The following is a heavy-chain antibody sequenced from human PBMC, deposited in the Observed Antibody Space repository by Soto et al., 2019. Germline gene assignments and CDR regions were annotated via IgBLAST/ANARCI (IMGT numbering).Heavy chain of an antibody. D-gene: IGHD5-12*01. CDR1: GFTLSSYA. Sequence: GGSLRLSCAASGFTLSSYAMSWVRQAPGKGLEWVSAISGSGGSTYYADSVKGRFTISRDNSKNTLYLQMNSLRAEDTAVYYCAKESGYDGYYYYGRDVGGQGTRVTVS. V-gene: IGHV3-23*01. CDR3: AKESGYDGYYYYGRDV. CDR2: ISGSGGST. J-gene: IGHJ6*02.